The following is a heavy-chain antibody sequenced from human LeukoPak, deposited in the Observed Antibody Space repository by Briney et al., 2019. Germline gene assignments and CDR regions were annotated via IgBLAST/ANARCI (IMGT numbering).Heavy chain of an antibody. J-gene: IGHJ6*03. CDR2: IYYSGST. D-gene: IGHD6-6*01. Sequence: SETLSLTCTVSGGSISRYYWSWIRQPPGKGLEWIGYIYYSGSTNYNPSLKSRVTISVDTSKNQSSLKLSSVTAADTAVYYCARGKMHIAARPGHYYYYYMDVWGKGTTVTVSS. CDR1: GGSISRYY. V-gene: IGHV4-59*01. CDR3: ARGKMHIAARPGHYYYYYMDV.